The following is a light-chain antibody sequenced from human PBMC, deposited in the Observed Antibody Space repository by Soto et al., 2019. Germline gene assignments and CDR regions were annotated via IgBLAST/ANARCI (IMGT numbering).Light chain of an antibody. J-gene: IGKJ4*01. V-gene: IGKV3-20*01. Sequence: IVLTQSPGTLSLSPGERATLSCRASQNRYNNYLAWYQQKPGQAPRVLIYGASTRAAGIPDRFSGSGSGTDFTLSISRLEPEDLAVYYCQQYGNSLTFGGGTKVDIK. CDR3: QQYGNSLT. CDR1: QNRYNNY. CDR2: GAS.